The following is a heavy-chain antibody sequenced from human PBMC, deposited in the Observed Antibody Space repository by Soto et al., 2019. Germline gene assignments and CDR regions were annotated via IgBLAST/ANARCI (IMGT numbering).Heavy chain of an antibody. V-gene: IGHV1-2*04. Sequence: ASVKVSCKASGYTFTGYYMHWVRQAPGQGLEWMGWINPNSGGTNYAQKFQGWVTMTRDTSISTAYMELSRLRSDDTAVYYCARAISRSARPWVSAFDIWGQGTMVTVS. CDR2: INPNSGGT. CDR1: GYTFTGYY. D-gene: IGHD6-6*01. CDR3: ARAISRSARPWVSAFDI. J-gene: IGHJ3*02.